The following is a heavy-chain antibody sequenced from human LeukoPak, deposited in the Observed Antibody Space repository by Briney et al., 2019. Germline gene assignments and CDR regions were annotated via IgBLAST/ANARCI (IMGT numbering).Heavy chain of an antibody. V-gene: IGHV1-46*01. CDR2: INPSGGST. CDR1: GYTFTSYY. Sequence: ASVKVSCKASGYTFTSYYLYWVRQAPGQGLEWMGIINPSGGSTNYAQKFQGRVTMTRDTSTSTAYMELRSLRSEDTAVYYCARRAVAVGEPASDDAFDIWGQGTMVTVSS. D-gene: IGHD6-19*01. J-gene: IGHJ3*02. CDR3: ARRAVAVGEPASDDAFDI.